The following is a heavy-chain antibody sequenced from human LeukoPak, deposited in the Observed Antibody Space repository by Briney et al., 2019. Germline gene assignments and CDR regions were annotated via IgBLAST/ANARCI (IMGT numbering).Heavy chain of an antibody. D-gene: IGHD3-22*01. CDR3: ARIPVYYDSSGYYYEAGYYYYGMDV. CDR1: GYSFTSYW. J-gene: IGHJ6*02. CDR2: IYPGDSDT. V-gene: IGHV5-51*01. Sequence: PGEPLKISCKGSGYSFTSYWIGWVRQMPGKGLEWMGIIYPGDSDTRYSPSFQGQVTISADKSISTAYLQWSSLKASDTAMYYCARIPVYYDSSGYYYEAGYYYYGMDVWGQGTTVTVSS.